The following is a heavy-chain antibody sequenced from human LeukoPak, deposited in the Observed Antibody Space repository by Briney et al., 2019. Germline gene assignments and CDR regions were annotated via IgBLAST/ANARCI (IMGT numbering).Heavy chain of an antibody. D-gene: IGHD3-22*01. CDR3: ARVSYYYDSSGYSNMYYFDY. V-gene: IGHV4-59*12. CDR2: IYYSGST. Sequence: NPSETLSLTCTVSGGSISSYYWSWIRQPPGKGLEWIGYIYYSGSTNYNPSLKSRVTISVDTSKNQFSLKLSPVTAADTAVYYCARVSYYYDSSGYSNMYYFDYWGQGTLVTVSS. CDR1: GGSISSYY. J-gene: IGHJ4*02.